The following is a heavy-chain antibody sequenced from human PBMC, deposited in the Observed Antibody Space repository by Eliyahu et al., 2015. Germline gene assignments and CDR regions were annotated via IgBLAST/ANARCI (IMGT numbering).Heavy chain of an antibody. Sequence: QVQLVQSGSEVKRPGSSVRVSCTASGATFSHXGLRWVRQAPGRGLEWMGRIIPLVGVTNYAQNFQGRATITADKSTTTAYLELSSLRSDDSALYYCATDSLVSLGEVSSRELFLFFFDYWGQGTLITVSS. CDR1: GATFSHXG. CDR3: ATDSLVSLGEVSSRELFLFFFDY. V-gene: IGHV1-69*09. D-gene: IGHD3-10*01. CDR2: IIPLVGVT. J-gene: IGHJ4*02.